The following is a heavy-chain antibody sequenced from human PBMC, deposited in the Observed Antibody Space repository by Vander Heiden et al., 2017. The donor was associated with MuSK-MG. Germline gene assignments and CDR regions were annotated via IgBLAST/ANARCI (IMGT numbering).Heavy chain of an antibody. V-gene: IGHV4-38-2*02. CDR2: IYHSGST. J-gene: IGHJ4*02. Sequence: QVQLREPGPGLVTPSETLSLTCTVSGYSIRSDYYWGWIRQPHGKGLEWIGSIYHSGSTYYNPSLKSRVTISVDTSKNRFSLKLSSMTAADTAMYYCARGPYGSGSFYNGVGLDYWGQGTLVTVSS. D-gene: IGHD3-10*01. CDR1: GYSIRSDYY. CDR3: ARGPYGSGSFYNGVGLDY.